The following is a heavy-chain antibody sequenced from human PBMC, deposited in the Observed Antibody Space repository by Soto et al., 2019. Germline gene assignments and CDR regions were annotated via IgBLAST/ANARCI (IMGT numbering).Heavy chain of an antibody. CDR2: INAGNGNT. D-gene: IGHD2-15*01. V-gene: IGHV1-3*01. CDR3: ARAACSGGSCYSVSDYYGMDV. J-gene: IGHJ6*02. Sequence: GASVKVSCKASGYTFTSYAMHWVRQAPGQRLEWMGWINAGNGNTKYAQKFQGRVTMTRDTSTSTVYMELSSLRSEDTAVYYCARAACSGGSCYSVSDYYGMDVWGQGTTVTVSS. CDR1: GYTFTSYA.